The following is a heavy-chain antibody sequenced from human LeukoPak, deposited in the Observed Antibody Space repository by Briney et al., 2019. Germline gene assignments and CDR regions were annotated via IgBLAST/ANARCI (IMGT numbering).Heavy chain of an antibody. CDR1: GYTFTGYY. CDR3: ARAEWNLYYYDSSGYYYYWFDP. V-gene: IGHV1-2*06. J-gene: IGHJ5*02. D-gene: IGHD3-22*01. Sequence: ASVKVSCKASGYTFTGYYMHWVRQAPGQGLEWMGRNNPNSGGTNYAQKFQGRVTMTRDTSISTAYMELSRLRSDDTAVYYCARAEWNLYYYDSSGYYYYWFDPWGQGTLVTVSS. CDR2: NNPNSGGT.